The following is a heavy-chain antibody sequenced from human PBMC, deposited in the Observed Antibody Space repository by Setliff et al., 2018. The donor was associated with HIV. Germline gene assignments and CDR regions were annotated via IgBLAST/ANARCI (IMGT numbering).Heavy chain of an antibody. J-gene: IGHJ3*02. CDR2: IYPGDSDP. CDR1: GYSFIRYW. V-gene: IGHV5-51*01. D-gene: IGHD2-15*01. Sequence: PGESLKISCQGSGYSFIRYWIGWVRQMPGKGLEWMGIIYPGDSDPRYSPSFQGQVTISADKSISTAYLQWSSLKASDTAIYCCARPRSGGSIDAFDIWGQGTMVTVSS. CDR3: ARPRSGGSIDAFDI.